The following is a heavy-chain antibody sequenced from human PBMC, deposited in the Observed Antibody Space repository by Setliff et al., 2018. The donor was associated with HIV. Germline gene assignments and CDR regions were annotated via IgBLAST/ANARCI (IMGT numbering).Heavy chain of an antibody. J-gene: IGHJ4*02. D-gene: IGHD3-16*02. Sequence: SVKVSCKASGFTFTTSAMQWVRQARGQRPEWIGWIVVGSGNTNYAQKFQGRVTITRDTSASTGYMEVNSLRPEDTAVYYCARDRIPKRGYTYREPDFDSWGQGTLVTVS. V-gene: IGHV1-58*02. CDR3: ARDRIPKRGYTYREPDFDS. CDR2: IVVGSGNT. CDR1: GFTFTTSA.